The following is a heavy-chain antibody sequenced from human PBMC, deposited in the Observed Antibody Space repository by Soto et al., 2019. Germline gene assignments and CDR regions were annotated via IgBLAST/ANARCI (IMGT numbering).Heavy chain of an antibody. CDR2: TYYRSKWYN. J-gene: IGHJ3*02. CDR1: GDSVSSNSAA. D-gene: IGHD2-2*01. V-gene: IGHV6-1*01. Sequence: QVQLQQSGPGLVKPSQTLSLTCAISGDSVSSNSAAWNWIRQSPSRGLEWLGRTYYRSKWYNDYAVSVKSRITIHPDTSKNQFSLQLNSVTPEDTAVYYCARDLCSSTSCYRPDDAFDIWGQGTMVTVSS. CDR3: ARDLCSSTSCYRPDDAFDI.